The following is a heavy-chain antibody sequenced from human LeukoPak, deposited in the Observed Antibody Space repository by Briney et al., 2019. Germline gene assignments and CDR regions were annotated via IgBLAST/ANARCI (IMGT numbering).Heavy chain of an antibody. V-gene: IGHV4-59*01. D-gene: IGHD1-14*01. CDR3: ARSATGPRNYYYYYYMDV. Sequence: PSETLSLTCTVSGGSMSPYFWSWIRQPPGKGLEWIGYIYYSGTTNYNPSLKSRVTISVDTSKNQLSLKLSSVTAADTAVYYCARSATGPRNYYYYYYMDVWGKGTTVTVSS. J-gene: IGHJ6*03. CDR1: GGSMSPYF. CDR2: IYYSGTT.